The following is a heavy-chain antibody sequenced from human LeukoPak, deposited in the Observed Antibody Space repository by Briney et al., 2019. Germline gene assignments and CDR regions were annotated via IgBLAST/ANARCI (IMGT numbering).Heavy chain of an antibody. CDR1: GYTFTGYY. CDR3: AREGGSSGYYSDY. CDR2: INPNSGGT. J-gene: IGHJ4*02. D-gene: IGHD3-22*01. V-gene: IGHV1-2*06. Sequence: ASVKVSCKASGYTFTGYYMHWVRQAPGRGLEWMGRINPNSGGTNYAQKFQGRVTMTRDTSISTAYMELSRLRSDDTAVYYCAREGGSSGYYSDYWGQGTLVTVSS.